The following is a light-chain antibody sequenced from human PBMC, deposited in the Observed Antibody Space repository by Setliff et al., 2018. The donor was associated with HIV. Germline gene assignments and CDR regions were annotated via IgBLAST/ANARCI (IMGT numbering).Light chain of an antibody. Sequence: QSVLTQPASVSGSPGQSITISCTGTGSDIGGYNLVSWYQQHPGKAPKLMIYEVIKRPSGVSNRFSGSKSGNTASLTISGLQAEDEADYYCSSYTTSSTVVFGGGTKVTVL. CDR1: GSDIGGYNL. CDR2: EVI. J-gene: IGLJ2*01. V-gene: IGLV2-14*02. CDR3: SSYTTSSTVV.